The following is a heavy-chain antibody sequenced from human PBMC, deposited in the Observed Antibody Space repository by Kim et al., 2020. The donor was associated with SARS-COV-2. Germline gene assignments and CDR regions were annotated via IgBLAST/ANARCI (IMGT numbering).Heavy chain of an antibody. CDR3: TSRPIPPFGMDV. CDR2: IRSKANSYAT. D-gene: IGHD2-21*01. Sequence: GGSLRLSCAASGFTFSGSAMHWVRQASGKGLEWVGRIRSKANSYATAYAASVKGRFTISRDDSKNTAYLQMNSLKTEDTAVYYCTSRPIPPFGMDVWGQGTTVTVSS. CDR1: GFTFSGSA. J-gene: IGHJ6*02. V-gene: IGHV3-73*01.